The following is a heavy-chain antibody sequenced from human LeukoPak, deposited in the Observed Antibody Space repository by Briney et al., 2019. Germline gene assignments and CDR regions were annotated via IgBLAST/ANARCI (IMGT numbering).Heavy chain of an antibody. CDR2: IIPIFGTA. Sequence: WASVKVSCKASGGTFSSYAISWVRQAPGQGLEWMGGIIPIFGTANYAQKFQGRVTITADESTSTAYMELSSLRSEDTAVYYCARLVEKLGYCSGGSCYDNYYYYMDVWGKGTTVTVSS. V-gene: IGHV1-69*13. CDR3: ARLVEKLGYCSGGSCYDNYYYYMDV. CDR1: GGTFSSYA. D-gene: IGHD2-15*01. J-gene: IGHJ6*03.